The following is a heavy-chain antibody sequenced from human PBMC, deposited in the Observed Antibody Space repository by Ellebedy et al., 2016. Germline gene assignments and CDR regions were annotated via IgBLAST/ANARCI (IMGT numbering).Heavy chain of an antibody. J-gene: IGHJ5*02. Sequence: GGSLRLSXAASGFTFSSYSMNWVRQAPGKGLEWVATIVFSGTATYYSDSVKGRFIISRDNAKNSLFLQMNSLRVEDTAVYYCARDGSEWSRDLWGQGTLVTVSS. CDR3: ARDGSEWSRDL. CDR2: IVFSGTAT. D-gene: IGHD3-3*01. CDR1: GFTFSSYS. V-gene: IGHV3-21*01.